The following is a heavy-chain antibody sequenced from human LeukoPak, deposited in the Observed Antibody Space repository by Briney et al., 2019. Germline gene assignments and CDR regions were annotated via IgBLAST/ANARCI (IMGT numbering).Heavy chain of an antibody. Sequence: GGSLRLSCAASGFTFSSYGMHWVRQAPGKGLEWVAVISYDGSNKYYADSVKGRFTISRDNSKNTLYLQMNSLRAEDTAVYYCAKDRLVWEGDRGQGTLVTVSS. D-gene: IGHD2-8*01. CDR3: AKDRLVWEGD. CDR1: GFTFSSYG. V-gene: IGHV3-30*18. J-gene: IGHJ4*02. CDR2: ISYDGSNK.